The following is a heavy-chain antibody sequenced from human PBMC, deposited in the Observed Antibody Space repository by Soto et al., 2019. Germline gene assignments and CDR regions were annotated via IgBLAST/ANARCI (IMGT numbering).Heavy chain of an antibody. D-gene: IGHD6-19*01. J-gene: IGHJ4*02. V-gene: IGHV1-2*04. CDR3: ARSLVSNGIAVAGPY. Sequence: ASVKVSCKASGYTFTGYYMHWVRQAPGQGLEWMGWINPNSGGTNYAQKFQGWVTMTRDTSISTAYMELSRLRSDDTAVYYCARSLVSNGIAVAGPYWGQGTLVTVS. CDR1: GYTFTGYY. CDR2: INPNSGGT.